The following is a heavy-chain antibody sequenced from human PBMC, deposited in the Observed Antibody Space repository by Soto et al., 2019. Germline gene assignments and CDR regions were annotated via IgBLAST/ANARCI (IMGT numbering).Heavy chain of an antibody. D-gene: IGHD6-19*01. V-gene: IGHV1-69*13. CDR3: ARISQWLVPSYYYYGMDV. CDR2: IIPIFGTA. Sequence: SVKVSCRASGGTFSSYAISWVRQAPGQGLEWMGGIIPIFGTANYAQKFQGRVTITADESTSTAYMELSSLRSEDTAVYYCARISQWLVPSYYYYGMDVWGQGTTVTVYS. CDR1: GGTFSSYA. J-gene: IGHJ6*02.